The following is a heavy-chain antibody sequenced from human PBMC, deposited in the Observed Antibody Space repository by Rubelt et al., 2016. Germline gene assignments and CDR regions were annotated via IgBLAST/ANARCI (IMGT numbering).Heavy chain of an antibody. CDR3: ATTIAIRPDYFDY. CDR1: GYTFTGYY. J-gene: IGHJ4*02. CDR2: INPIFGTA. D-gene: IGHD6-6*01. V-gene: IGHV1-69*01. Sequence: QVQLVQSGAEVKKPGASVKVSCKASGYTFTGYYMHWVRQAPGQGLEWMGWINPIFGTANYAQKFQGRVTITADESTSTDDMELSSLRSEDTAVYYCATTIAIRPDYFDYWGQGTLVTVSS.